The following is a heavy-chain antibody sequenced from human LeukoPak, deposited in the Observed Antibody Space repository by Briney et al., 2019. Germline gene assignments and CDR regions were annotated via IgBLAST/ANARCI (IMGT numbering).Heavy chain of an antibody. V-gene: IGHV1-2*02. CDR3: ARGYYYGSGSYWYYYYYMDV. D-gene: IGHD3-10*01. CDR1: GYTFTGYY. J-gene: IGHJ6*03. Sequence: GASVKVSCKASGYTFTGYYMHWVRQAPGQGLEWMGWINPNSGGTNYAQKFQGRVTMTRDTSISTAYMELSRLRSDDTAVYYCARGYYYGSGSYWYYYYYMDVWGKGTTVTVSS. CDR2: INPNSGGT.